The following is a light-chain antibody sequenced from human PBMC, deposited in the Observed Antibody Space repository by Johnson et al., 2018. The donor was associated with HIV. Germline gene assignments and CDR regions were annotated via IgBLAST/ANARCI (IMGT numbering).Light chain of an antibody. V-gene: IGLV1-51*01. CDR1: SSNIGNNY. CDR2: DNN. Sequence: QSVLTQPPSVSAAPGQKVTISCSGSSSNIGNNYVSWYQQLPGTAPKLLIYDNNKRPSGISDRFSGSKSGTSATLGITGLQTGDEAYFYCGTWDTSLSVYVFGTGTKVTVL. J-gene: IGLJ1*01. CDR3: GTWDTSLSVYV.